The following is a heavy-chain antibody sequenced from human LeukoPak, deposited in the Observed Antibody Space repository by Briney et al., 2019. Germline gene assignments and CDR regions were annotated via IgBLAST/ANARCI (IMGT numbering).Heavy chain of an antibody. CDR2: TYYRSKWYN. V-gene: IGHV6-1*01. J-gene: IGHJ3*02. Sequence: PSQTLSLTCALSGDSVSSNSAAWDWIRQSPSRGLEWLGRTYYRSKWYNDYAVSVKSRITINPDTSKNQFSLQLNSVTPEDTAVYYCARGAWSSSWSGDDAFDIWGQGTMVTVSS. CDR1: GDSVSSNSAA. D-gene: IGHD6-13*01. CDR3: ARGAWSSSWSGDDAFDI.